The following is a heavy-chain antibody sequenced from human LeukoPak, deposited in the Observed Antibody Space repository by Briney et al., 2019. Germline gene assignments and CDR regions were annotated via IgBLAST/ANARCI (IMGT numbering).Heavy chain of an antibody. J-gene: IGHJ4*02. CDR3: AKDRASDWNSCDY. D-gene: IGHD1-1*01. V-gene: IGHV3-30*04. CDR2: ISFDGSNK. Sequence: GGSLRLSCAASGFTFSSFPMHWVRQAPGKGLEWLTVISFDGSNKYYADSVKGRFTVSRDNSKNAVYLQMYNLSADDTAVYFCAKDRASDWNSCDYWGQGTLVTVSS. CDR1: GFTFSSFP.